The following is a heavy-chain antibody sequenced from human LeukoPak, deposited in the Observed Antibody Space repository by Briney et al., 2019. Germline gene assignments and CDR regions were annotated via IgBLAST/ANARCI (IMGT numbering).Heavy chain of an antibody. CDR1: GYSFTSYW. D-gene: IGHD3-22*01. CDR3: ARYDSSGYIDY. J-gene: IGHJ4*02. V-gene: IGHV5-51*01. Sequence: GESLKISCKGSGYSFTSYWIGWVRQMPGKSLEWMGVINPTDADTRYSPSFQGQVTSSADKSVSTAYLQWSSLKASDTAMYYWARYDSSGYIDYWDQGTLVNVSS. CDR2: INPTDADT.